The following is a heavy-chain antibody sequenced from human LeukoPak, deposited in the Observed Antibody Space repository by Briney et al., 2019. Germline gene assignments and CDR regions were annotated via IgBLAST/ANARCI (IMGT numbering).Heavy chain of an antibody. J-gene: IGHJ4*02. V-gene: IGHV4-61*02. CDR2: IYTSGST. CDR3: ARGPTYCSSSSCLQGE. D-gene: IGHD2-15*01. Sequence: SQTLSLTCTGSGGSISSGSYYWSWIRQPPGKGLEWIGRIYTSGSTNYNPSLKSRVTISVDTSKNQFSLKLSSVTAADTAVYYCARGPTYCSSSSCLQGEWGQGTLVTVSS. CDR1: GGSISSGSYY.